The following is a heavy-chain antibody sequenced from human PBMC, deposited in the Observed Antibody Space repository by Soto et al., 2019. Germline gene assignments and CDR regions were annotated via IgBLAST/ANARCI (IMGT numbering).Heavy chain of an antibody. CDR3: VKGTYYDILTGYYKSGLYFEY. CDR1: GFTFSDYY. Sequence: SLRLSCAASGFTFSDYYMSWIRQAPGKGLEWVSYISSSSSYRNHADSVKGRCTISSNNPKNSLYMQMKSLRAEDTAVYYCVKGTYYDILTGYYKSGLYFEYWGEGTLVTVSS. J-gene: IGHJ4*02. V-gene: IGHV3-11*06. D-gene: IGHD3-9*01. CDR2: ISSSSSYR.